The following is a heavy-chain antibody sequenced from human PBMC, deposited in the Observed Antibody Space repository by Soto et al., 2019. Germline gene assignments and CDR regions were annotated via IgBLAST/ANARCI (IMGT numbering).Heavy chain of an antibody. Sequence: VASVKVSCKASGYTFTSYAMHWVRQAPGQRLEWMGWINAGNGNTKYSQKFQGRVTITRDTSASTAYMELSSPRSEDTAVYYCARDLGYALPDYWGQGTLVTVSS. CDR2: INAGNGNT. V-gene: IGHV1-3*01. CDR1: GYTFTSYA. D-gene: IGHD2-15*01. CDR3: ARDLGYALPDY. J-gene: IGHJ4*02.